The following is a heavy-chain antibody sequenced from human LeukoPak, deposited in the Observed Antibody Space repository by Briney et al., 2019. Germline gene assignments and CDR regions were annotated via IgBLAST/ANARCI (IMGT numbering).Heavy chain of an antibody. J-gene: IGHJ4*02. CDR1: GCSISSSSYY. Sequence: SETLSLTCTVSGCSISSSSYYWSWLRQPPGKGLEWIGSIYYSGRNYYNPSLKRRVTISVDTSKKQFFLKQRPVTGADTGVLFWASDGDRYWGQGTLVTVSS. V-gene: IGHV4-39*07. CDR3: ASDGDRY. D-gene: IGHD7-27*01. CDR2: IYYSGRN.